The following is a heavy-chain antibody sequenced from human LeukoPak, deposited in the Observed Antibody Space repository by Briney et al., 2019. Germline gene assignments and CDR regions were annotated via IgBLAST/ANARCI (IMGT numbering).Heavy chain of an antibody. J-gene: IGHJ1*01. Sequence: PSETLSHTCAVYGGSFSGYYWSWIRQPPGKGLEWIGEINHSGSTNYNPSLKSRVTISVDTSKNQFSLKLSSVTAADTAVYYCARGEWRTGYFQHWGQGTLVTVSS. V-gene: IGHV4-34*01. D-gene: IGHD2-8*01. CDR2: INHSGST. CDR3: ARGEWRTGYFQH. CDR1: GGSFSGYY.